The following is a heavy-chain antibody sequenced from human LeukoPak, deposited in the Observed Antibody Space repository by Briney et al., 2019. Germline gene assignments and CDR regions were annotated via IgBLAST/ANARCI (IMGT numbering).Heavy chain of an antibody. CDR1: GITFGNNW. CDR2: INSDGGGA. J-gene: IGHJ5*02. Sequence: GGSLRLSCAASGITFGNNWMHWVRQGPGKGLVWISRINSDGGGAIYADSVKGRFTVSRDNAKNTLYLQMNSLRAEDAAVYYCARDVPHNWFDTWGQGTLVTVSS. CDR3: ARDVPHNWFDT. V-gene: IGHV3-74*01.